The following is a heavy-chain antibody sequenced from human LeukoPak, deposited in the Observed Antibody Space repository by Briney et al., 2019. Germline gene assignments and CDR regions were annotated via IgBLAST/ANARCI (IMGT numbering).Heavy chain of an antibody. J-gene: IGHJ4*02. CDR3: ARDYYDSSNY. CDR2: IIPILGIA. V-gene: IGHV1-69*04. D-gene: IGHD3-22*01. CDR1: GGTFSSYA. Sequence: ASVKVSCKASGGTFSSYAISWVRQAPGQGLEWMGRIIPILGIANYAQKFQGRVTITADKSTSTAYMELSNLRSEDTAVYYCARDYYDSSNYWGQGTLVTVSS.